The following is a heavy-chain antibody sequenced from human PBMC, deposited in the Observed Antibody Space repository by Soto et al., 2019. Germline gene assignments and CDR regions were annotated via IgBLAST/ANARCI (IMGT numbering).Heavy chain of an antibody. CDR2: ISAAGDP. J-gene: IGHJ6*02. CDR1: GFTFRNYD. CDR3: ARTDRDFYGLDG. Sequence: EVQLVESGGGLVQPGGSLRLSCAASGFTFRNYDMHWVRQGTGKGLEWVSGISAAGDPDYADSVEGRFTISREDAQNSFLLQMNRLRIGGTAVSYTARTDRDFYGLDGWGQGTTVIVPS. V-gene: IGHV3-13*05.